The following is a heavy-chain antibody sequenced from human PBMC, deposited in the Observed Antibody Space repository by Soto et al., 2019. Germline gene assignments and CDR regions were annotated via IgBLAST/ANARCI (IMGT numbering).Heavy chain of an antibody. CDR2: IIDSGGST. CDR1: GFTFSSCA. Sequence: GGSLRLSCAASGFTFSSCAMGWVRQAPGKGLEWVSDIIDSGGSTYYTDSVKGRFTISRDNSKNMMYLQMNSLRAEDTAIYYCAKNRGLQYYFDYWGQGTLVTVSS. CDR3: AKNRGLQYYFDY. V-gene: IGHV3-23*01. J-gene: IGHJ4*02.